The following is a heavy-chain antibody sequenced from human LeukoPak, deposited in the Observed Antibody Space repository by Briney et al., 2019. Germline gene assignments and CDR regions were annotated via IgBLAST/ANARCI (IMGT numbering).Heavy chain of an antibody. CDR1: GYTFTTYA. Sequence: ASVKVSCKASGYTFTTYAIHWVRQAPGQSLEWMGWINTNTGNPTYAQGFTGRFVFSLATSVSTAYLQISSLKAEDTAVYYCATQITAAGLPFDYWGQGTLVTVSS. CDR2: INTNTGNP. D-gene: IGHD6-13*01. CDR3: ATQITAAGLPFDY. V-gene: IGHV7-4-1*02. J-gene: IGHJ4*02.